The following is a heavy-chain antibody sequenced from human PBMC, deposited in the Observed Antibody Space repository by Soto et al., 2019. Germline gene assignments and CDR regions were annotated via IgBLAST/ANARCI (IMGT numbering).Heavy chain of an antibody. D-gene: IGHD2-2*01. J-gene: IGHJ5*02. V-gene: IGHV4-59*08. CDR1: GGSISSYY. CDR3: AWRGPAAMFDP. CDR2: IYYSGST. Sequence: SETLSLTCTVSGGSISSYYWSWIRQPPGKGLEWIGYIYYSGSTNYNPSPKSRVTISVDTSKNQLSLKLSSVTAADTAVYYCAWRGPAAMFDPWGQGTLVTVSS.